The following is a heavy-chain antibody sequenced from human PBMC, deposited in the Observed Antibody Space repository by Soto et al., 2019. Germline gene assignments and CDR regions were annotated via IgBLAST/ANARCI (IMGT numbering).Heavy chain of an antibody. J-gene: IGHJ4*02. V-gene: IGHV1-3*01. Sequence: VKVSCKASGYTFTSYAMHWVRQAPGQRLEWMGWINAGNGNTKYSQKFQGRVTITRDTSASTAYMELSSLRSEDTAVYYCARGEQLVRTFPDYWGQGTLVTVSS. CDR1: GYTFTSYA. CDR2: INAGNGNT. CDR3: ARGEQLVRTFPDY. D-gene: IGHD6-6*01.